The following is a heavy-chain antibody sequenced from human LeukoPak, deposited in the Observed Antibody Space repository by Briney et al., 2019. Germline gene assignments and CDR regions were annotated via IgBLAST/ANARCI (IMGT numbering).Heavy chain of an antibody. CDR1: GGTFSSYT. Sequence: SVKVSCKASGGTFSSYTISRVRQAPGQGLEWMGRIIPILGIANYAQKFQGRVTITADKSTSTAYMELSSLRSEDTAVYYCARSRGHLAARPWNYWGQGTLVTVSS. CDR3: ARSRGHLAARPWNY. D-gene: IGHD6-6*01. J-gene: IGHJ4*02. CDR2: IIPILGIA. V-gene: IGHV1-69*02.